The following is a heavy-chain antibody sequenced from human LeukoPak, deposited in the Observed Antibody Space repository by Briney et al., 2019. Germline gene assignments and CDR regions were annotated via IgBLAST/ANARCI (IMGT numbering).Heavy chain of an antibody. D-gene: IGHD2-2*01. Sequence: PSETLSLTCTVSGDSISSYYWSWMRQPPGKGLEWIGHIANTGSTKYNPSLKSRVTISLDTSKNQFSLKLTSVSATDTAVYYCAGDITTSWYYYWGRGTLVTVSS. J-gene: IGHJ4*02. CDR1: GDSISSYY. V-gene: IGHV4-59*08. CDR3: AGDITTSWYYY. CDR2: IANTGST.